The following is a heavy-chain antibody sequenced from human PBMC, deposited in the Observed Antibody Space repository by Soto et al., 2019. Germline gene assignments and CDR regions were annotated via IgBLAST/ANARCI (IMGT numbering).Heavy chain of an antibody. V-gene: IGHV4-34*01. CDR1: GGSFSGYY. J-gene: IGHJ3*02. Sequence: PSETLSLTCAVYGGSFSGYYWSWIRQPPGKGLEWIGEVNHSGSTNYNPSLKSRVTISVDTSKNQFSLKLSSVTAADTGVYYCARPLSAVVTTRAFDIWGQGTMVTVSS. CDR2: VNHSGST. CDR3: ARPLSAVVTTRAFDI. D-gene: IGHD2-15*01.